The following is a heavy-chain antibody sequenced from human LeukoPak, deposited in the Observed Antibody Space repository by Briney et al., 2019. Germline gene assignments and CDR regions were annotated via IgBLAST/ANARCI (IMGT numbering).Heavy chain of an antibody. Sequence: SGXXXXSYAMSWVRQAPGKGLEWVSAISGSGGSTYYADSVKGRFTISRHNSKNTLYLQMNSLRAEDTAVYYCARAGGSYYYYYYGMDVWGQGTTVTVSS. CDR3: ARAGGSYYYYYYGMDV. CDR1: GXXXXSYA. V-gene: IGHV3-23*01. CDR2: ISGSGGST. D-gene: IGHD1-26*01. J-gene: IGHJ6*02.